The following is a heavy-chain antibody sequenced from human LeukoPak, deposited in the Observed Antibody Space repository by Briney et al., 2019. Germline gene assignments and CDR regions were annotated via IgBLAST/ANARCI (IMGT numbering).Heavy chain of an antibody. D-gene: IGHD3-3*01. V-gene: IGHV3-30*04. J-gene: IGHJ4*02. CDR1: GFTFSTYA. CDR2: IPYDGSNK. Sequence: PWGSLRLSCAASGFTFSTYAMHWVRQAPGKGLEWVAVIPYDGSNKYYADSVKGRFTISRENSKNRLYLQMNSLRAEDTAVYYCAKDKSYSELYHFDYWGQGALVTVSS. CDR3: AKDKSYSELYHFDY.